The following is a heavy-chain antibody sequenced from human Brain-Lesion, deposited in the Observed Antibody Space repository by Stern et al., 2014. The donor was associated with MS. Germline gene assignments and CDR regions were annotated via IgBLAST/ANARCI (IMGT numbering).Heavy chain of an antibody. J-gene: IGHJ4*02. CDR2: FDPEAGET. V-gene: IGHV1-24*01. D-gene: IGHD1-26*01. Sequence: VQLLESGAEVKKPGASVQVSCKVSGYTLTELSMHWVRQAPRNGLEWMGGFDPEAGETIYAQKFQGRVTMTEDTSTDTAYMELSSLRSEDTAVYYCATLSPGAGGNYYRHFDYWGQGTLVTVSS. CDR1: GYTLTELS. CDR3: ATLSPGAGGNYYRHFDY.